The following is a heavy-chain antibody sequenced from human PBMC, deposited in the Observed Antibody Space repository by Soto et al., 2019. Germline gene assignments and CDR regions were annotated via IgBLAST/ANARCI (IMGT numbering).Heavy chain of an antibody. Sequence: QVHLVESGGGVVQPGRSLRLSCAASGFTFSSYGMLWVRQAPGKGLEWVALIWYNGSKKYYGESVKGRFTIFRDNSENMLYLEMSSLRVEDTAVYYCARQLAVPYAAYAMDVWGQGTTVTVSS. J-gene: IGHJ6*02. CDR1: GFTFSSYG. CDR2: IWYNGSKK. CDR3: ARQLAVPYAAYAMDV. V-gene: IGHV3-33*03. D-gene: IGHD2-2*01.